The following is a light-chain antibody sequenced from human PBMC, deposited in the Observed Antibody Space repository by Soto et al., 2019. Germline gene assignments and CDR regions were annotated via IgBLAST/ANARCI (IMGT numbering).Light chain of an antibody. CDR1: QSISSW. CDR2: KAS. CDR3: QQYSSYLPLP. J-gene: IGKJ2*01. Sequence: DIQMTTYPSTLSSSVGDRVTITCRASQSISSWLAWYQQKPGKAPKLLIYKASSLESGVPSRFSGSGSGTDFTLTISCLQSEDFATYYCQQYSSYLPLPFG. V-gene: IGKV1-5*03.